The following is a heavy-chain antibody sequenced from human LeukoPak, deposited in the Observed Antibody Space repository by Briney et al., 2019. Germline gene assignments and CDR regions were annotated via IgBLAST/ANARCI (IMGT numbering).Heavy chain of an antibody. D-gene: IGHD6-13*01. J-gene: IGHJ6*03. V-gene: IGHV4-59*01. Sequence: SETLSLTSTVSGGSLSCYYWSWIRQPPGKGLWWIGYIYYSGSTNYNHSLKSRVTISVDTSKNQFSLKLSSVTAADTAVYYCARGPPSSWALYYYYYYYMDVWGKGTTVTVSS. CDR2: IYYSGST. CDR3: ARGPPSSWALYYYYYYYMDV. CDR1: GGSLSCYY.